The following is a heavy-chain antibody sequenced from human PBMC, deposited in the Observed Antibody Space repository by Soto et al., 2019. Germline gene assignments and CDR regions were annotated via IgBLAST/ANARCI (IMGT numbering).Heavy chain of an antibody. CDR3: AREVAAAGQYYYYYMDV. J-gene: IGHJ6*03. CDR1: GGTFSSYT. CDR2: IIPILGIA. Sequence: ASVKVSCKASGGTFSSYTISWVRQAPGQGLEWMGRIIPILGIANYAQKFQGRVTITADKSTSTAYMELSSLRSEDTAVYYCAREVAAAGQYYYYYMDVWGKGTTVTVSS. V-gene: IGHV1-69*04. D-gene: IGHD6-13*01.